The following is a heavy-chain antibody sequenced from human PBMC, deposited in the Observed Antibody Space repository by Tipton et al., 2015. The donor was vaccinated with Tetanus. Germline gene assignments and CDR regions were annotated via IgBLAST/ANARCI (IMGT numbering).Heavy chain of an antibody. D-gene: IGHD2-21*01. CDR1: GDTVDKTTIYT. CDR2: VGNAGRT. V-gene: IGHV4-4*02. CDR3: TRDPCGAARDGY. J-gene: IGHJ4*02. Sequence: TLSLTCAVSGDTVDKTTIYTWSWIRQTPGRGLAGIGQVGNAGRTNYNPSLNSRITISLDTSKNQFSRMLTSVIAAGTAVYYCTRDPCGAARDGYWGQGTQVGVS.